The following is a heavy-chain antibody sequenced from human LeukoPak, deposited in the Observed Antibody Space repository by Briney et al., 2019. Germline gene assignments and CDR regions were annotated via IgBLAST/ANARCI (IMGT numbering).Heavy chain of an antibody. D-gene: IGHD4-17*01. CDR2: ISAYNGNT. CDR1: GYTFTNSF. V-gene: IGHV1-18*01. Sequence: ASVKVSCKASGYTFTNSFISWVRQAPGQGLEWMGWISAYNGNTNYAQKLQGRVTMTTDTSTSTAYMELRSLRSDDTAVYYCARETVRLWENDYWGQGTLVTVSS. CDR3: ARETVRLWENDY. J-gene: IGHJ4*02.